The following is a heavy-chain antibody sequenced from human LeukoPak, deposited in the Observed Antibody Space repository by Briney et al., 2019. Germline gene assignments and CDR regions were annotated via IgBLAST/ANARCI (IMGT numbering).Heavy chain of an antibody. CDR2: IIPIFGTA. CDR3: ARSRQPVRYCSSTSCFDWFDP. CDR1: GGTFSSYA. J-gene: IGHJ5*02. V-gene: IGHV1-69*13. Sequence: ASVKVSCKASGGTFSSYATSWVRQAPGQGLEWMGGIIPIFGTANYAQKFQGRVTITADESTSTAYMELSSLRSEDTAVYYCARSRQPVRYCSSTSCFDWFDPWGQGTLVTVSS. D-gene: IGHD2-2*01.